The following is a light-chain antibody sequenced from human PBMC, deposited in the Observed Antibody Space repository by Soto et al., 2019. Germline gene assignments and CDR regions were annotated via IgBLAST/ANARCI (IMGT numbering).Light chain of an antibody. J-gene: IGLJ1*01. CDR3: CSYASSSTYV. CDR2: EVS. V-gene: IGLV2-23*02. Sequence: QSLLTQPASVSGSPGQSITISCTGASSDVGSHNLVSWYQQHPGKAPKLMIYEVSKRPSGVSNRFSGSKSGNTASLTISGLQAEDDADFDCCSYASSSTYVFGTGTKDTV. CDR1: SSDVGSHNL.